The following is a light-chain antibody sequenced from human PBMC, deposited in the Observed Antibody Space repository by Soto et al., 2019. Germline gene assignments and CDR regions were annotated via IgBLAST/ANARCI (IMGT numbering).Light chain of an antibody. J-gene: IGKJ5*01. Sequence: DIKLTQSPAFLSASVGDRVTITCRASQGISSYLAWYQQKPGKAPKLLMYAASTLQRGVPSRFSGSGSGTEFTLAISSLQPEDFATYYCQQFNDYPITFGQGTRLEIK. CDR1: QGISSY. V-gene: IGKV1-9*01. CDR3: QQFNDYPIT. CDR2: AAS.